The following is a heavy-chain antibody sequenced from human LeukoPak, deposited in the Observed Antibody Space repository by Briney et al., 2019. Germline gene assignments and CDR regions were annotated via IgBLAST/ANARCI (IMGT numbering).Heavy chain of an antibody. J-gene: IGHJ4*02. V-gene: IGHV4-34*01. Sequence: KSGGSLRLSCAASGFTFSSYAMSWVRQAPGKGLEWIGEINHSGSTNYNPSLKSRVTISVDTSKNQFSLKLSSVTAADTAVYYCARGGGHYSNPYFDYWGQGTLVTVSS. CDR2: INHSGST. CDR1: GFTFSSYA. D-gene: IGHD4-11*01. CDR3: ARGGGHYSNPYFDY.